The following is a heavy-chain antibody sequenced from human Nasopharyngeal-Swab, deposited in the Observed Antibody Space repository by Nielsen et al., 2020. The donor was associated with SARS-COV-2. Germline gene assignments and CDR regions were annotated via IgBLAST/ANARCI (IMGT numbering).Heavy chain of an antibody. J-gene: IGHJ3*02. CDR1: GGTFDTYV. Sequence: SVKVSCKASGGTFDTYVFNWVRQVPGQGLEWMGRIIPMHTLTDYAQKFQGRVTITADKSTNTAYMELSSLRSEDTALYYCARGGVVQQQSYVFDIWGQGTMITVSS. D-gene: IGHD6-13*01. CDR2: IIPMHTLT. V-gene: IGHV1-69*04. CDR3: ARGGVVQQQSYVFDI.